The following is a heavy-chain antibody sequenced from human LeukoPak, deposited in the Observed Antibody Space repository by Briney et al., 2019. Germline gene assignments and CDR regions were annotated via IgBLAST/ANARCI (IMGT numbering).Heavy chain of an antibody. D-gene: IGHD3-22*01. V-gene: IGHV1-2*02. J-gene: IGHJ3*02. CDR2: INPNSGGT. Sequence: GASVKVSCKASGYTFTGYYMHWVRQAPGQGLEWMGWINPNSGGTNYAQKFQGRVTMTRDTPISTAYMELSRLRSDDTAVYYCARDGYYDSSPVIDIWGQGTMVTVSS. CDR3: ARDGYYDSSPVIDI. CDR1: GYTFTGYY.